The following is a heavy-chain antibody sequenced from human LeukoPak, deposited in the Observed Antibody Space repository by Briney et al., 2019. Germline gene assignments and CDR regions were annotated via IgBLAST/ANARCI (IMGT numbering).Heavy chain of an antibody. V-gene: IGHV4-34*01. J-gene: IGHJ4*02. CDR3: ARANDYAHDY. Sequence: KPSETLSLNCGVYGESFNTYYWSWIRQPPGKGLEWIGEINHSGSTNYNPSLKSRVTISVDTSKNQFSLKLSSVTAADTAVYYCARANDYAHDYWGQGTLVTVSS. CDR2: INHSGST. D-gene: IGHD4-17*01. CDR1: GESFNTYY.